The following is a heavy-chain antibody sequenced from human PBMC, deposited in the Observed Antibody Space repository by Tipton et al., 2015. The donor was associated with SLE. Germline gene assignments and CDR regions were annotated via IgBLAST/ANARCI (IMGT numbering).Heavy chain of an antibody. Sequence: SLRLSCAASGFTFSSYWMSWVRQAPGKGLEWVAVIWYDGSNKYYADSVKGRFTISRDNSKNTLYLQMNSLRAEDTAVYYCARDLITMVPYYMDVWGKGTTVTVSS. J-gene: IGHJ6*03. CDR3: ARDLITMVPYYMDV. CDR2: IWYDGSNK. D-gene: IGHD3-10*01. CDR1: GFTFSSYW. V-gene: IGHV3-33*08.